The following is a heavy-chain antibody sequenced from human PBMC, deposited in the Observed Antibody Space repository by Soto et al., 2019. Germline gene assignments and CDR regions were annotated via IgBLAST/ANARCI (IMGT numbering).Heavy chain of an antibody. CDR1: GFTFSTYG. J-gene: IGHJ3*01. CDR2: IWHDGSQK. CDR3: EGRDDPFHV. V-gene: IGHV3-33*01. Sequence: QVQLVESGGGVVQPGTSLRLSCVATGFTFSTYGRHWVRQAPGRGLEWVAVIWHDGSQKYLADSVRGRFTISRDNSKNTVYLQMNSLRAEDTAVYYCEGRDDPFHVWGQGTMVTVSS.